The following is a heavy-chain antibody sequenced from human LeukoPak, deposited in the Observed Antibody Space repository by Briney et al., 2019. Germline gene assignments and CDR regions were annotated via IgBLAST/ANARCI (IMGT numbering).Heavy chain of an antibody. CDR2: ISGSGGST. CDR1: GFTFSSYA. D-gene: IGHD3-10*01. Sequence: GGSLRLSCAASGFTFSSYAMSWVRQAPGKGLEWVSAISGSGGSTYYADSVKGRFTISRDNSQNTLYLQMNSLRAEDTAVYYCAKWVKGYYGSGSCSEYFQHWGQGTLVTVSS. V-gene: IGHV3-23*01. CDR3: AKWVKGYYGSGSCSEYFQH. J-gene: IGHJ1*01.